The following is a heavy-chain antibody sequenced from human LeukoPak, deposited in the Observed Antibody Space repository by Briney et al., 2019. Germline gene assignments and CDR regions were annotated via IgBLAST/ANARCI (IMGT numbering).Heavy chain of an antibody. CDR2: INTNTGNP. Sequence: ASVTVSCTASGYTLTNYALDWLRQGPGQGLEWMGWINTNTGNPTYAQGFTGRFVFSLDTSVNTAYLQISSLKAEDTAIYYCARVQGYCSTTSCYPHYWGQGTLVTVSS. CDR1: GYTLTNYA. J-gene: IGHJ4*02. D-gene: IGHD2-2*01. CDR3: ARVQGYCSTTSCYPHY. V-gene: IGHV7-4-1*02.